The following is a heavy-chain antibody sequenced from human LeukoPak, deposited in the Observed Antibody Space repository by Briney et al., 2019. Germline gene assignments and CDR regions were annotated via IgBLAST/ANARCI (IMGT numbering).Heavy chain of an antibody. V-gene: IGHV1-2*02. CDR3: ARDTVAGTPMRYYFDY. CDR1: GYTFTGYY. D-gene: IGHD6-19*01. CDR2: INPNSGGT. Sequence: ASVKVSCKASGYTFTGYYMHWVRQAPGQGLEWMGWINPNSGGTNYAQKFQGRVTMTRDTSISTAYMELSRLRSDDTAAYYCARDTVAGTPMRYYFDYWGPGTLVTVSS. J-gene: IGHJ4*02.